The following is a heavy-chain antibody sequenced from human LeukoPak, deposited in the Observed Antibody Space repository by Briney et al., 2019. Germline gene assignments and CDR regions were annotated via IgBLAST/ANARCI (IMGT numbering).Heavy chain of an antibody. D-gene: IGHD1-26*01. Sequence: GSLRLSCAASGFTFSSYAMSWVRQAPGKGLEWVSGISGRGGSTYYADSVKGRFTISRDNSKNTLYLQMNSLRAEDTAVYYCARLVGATTMIDYWGQGTLFTVSS. J-gene: IGHJ4*02. CDR1: GFTFSSYA. CDR2: ISGRGGST. CDR3: ARLVGATTMIDY. V-gene: IGHV3-23*01.